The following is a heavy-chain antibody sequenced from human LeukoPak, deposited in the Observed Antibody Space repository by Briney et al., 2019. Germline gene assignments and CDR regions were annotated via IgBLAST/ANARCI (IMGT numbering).Heavy chain of an antibody. Sequence: SETLSLTCTVSGGSISSSSYYWGWIRQPPGKGLEWIGSIYYSGSTYYNPSLKSRVTISVDTSKNQFSLKLSSVTAADTAVYYCARGMFSTMIVVVIRGTFAYWGQGTLVTVSS. D-gene: IGHD3-22*01. CDR3: ARGMFSTMIVVVIRGTFAY. CDR2: IYYSGST. J-gene: IGHJ4*02. CDR1: GGSISSSSYY. V-gene: IGHV4-39*01.